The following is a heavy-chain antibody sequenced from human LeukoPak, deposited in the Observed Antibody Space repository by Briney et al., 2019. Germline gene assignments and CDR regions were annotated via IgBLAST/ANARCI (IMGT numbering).Heavy chain of an antibody. V-gene: IGHV4-61*02. CDR3: ARHIHYPLQNNDYGDFDY. D-gene: IGHD4-17*01. CDR2: IYTSGST. CDR1: GGSISSGSYY. J-gene: IGHJ4*02. Sequence: PSETLSLTCTVSGGSISSGSYYWSWIRQPAGKGLEWIGRIYTSGSTNYNPSLKSRVTISVDTSKNQFSLKLSSVTAADTAVYYCARHIHYPLQNNDYGDFDYWGQGTLVTVSS.